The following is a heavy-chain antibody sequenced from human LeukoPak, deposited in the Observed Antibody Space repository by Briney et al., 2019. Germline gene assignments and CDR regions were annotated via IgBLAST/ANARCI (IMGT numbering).Heavy chain of an antibody. CDR1: GFTFSSYA. D-gene: IGHD2-15*01. CDR2: ISYEGSNK. J-gene: IGHJ5*02. V-gene: IGHV3-30*04. Sequence: GGSLRLSCAASGFTFSSYAMHWVRQAPGKGRGWVAVISYEGSNKYYADSVKGRFTITKDNSKNTLYLQMNSLRAEDTAVYYCARDSYSGEGEYNWFDPWGQGTLVTVSS. CDR3: ARDSYSGEGEYNWFDP.